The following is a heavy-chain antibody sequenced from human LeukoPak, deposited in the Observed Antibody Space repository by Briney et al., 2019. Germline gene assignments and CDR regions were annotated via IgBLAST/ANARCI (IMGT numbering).Heavy chain of an antibody. CDR1: RYTFTGYY. CDR3: ARDNKGGSSGYYHY. Sequence: GASVKVSCKASRYTFTGYYMHWVRQAPGQGLEWMGRINPNSGGTNYAQKFQGRVTMTRDTSISTAYMELSRLRSDDTAVYYCARDNKGGSSGYYHYWGQGTLVTVSS. CDR2: INPNSGGT. D-gene: IGHD3-22*01. J-gene: IGHJ4*02. V-gene: IGHV1-2*06.